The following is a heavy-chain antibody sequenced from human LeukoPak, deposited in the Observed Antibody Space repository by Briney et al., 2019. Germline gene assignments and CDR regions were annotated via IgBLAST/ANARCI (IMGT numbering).Heavy chain of an antibody. J-gene: IGHJ4*02. CDR3: AKEGRSLQTY. Sequence: GGSLRLSCAASGFMFSSNWMSWVRLAPGKGLEWVANIKEDGTETDYVDSVKGRFTISRDNAKNSLYLQMNSLRVEDTAVYYCAKEGRSLQTYWGQGTLVTVSS. CDR1: GFMFSSNW. V-gene: IGHV3-7*03. CDR2: IKEDGTET. D-gene: IGHD5-24*01.